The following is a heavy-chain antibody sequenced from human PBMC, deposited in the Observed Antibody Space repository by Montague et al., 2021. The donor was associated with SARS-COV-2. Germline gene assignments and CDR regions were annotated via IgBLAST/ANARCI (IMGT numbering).Heavy chain of an antibody. V-gene: IGHV3-23*01. J-gene: IGHJ4*02. CDR1: GFTFSTYG. CDR3: LNYHGSGSYGDF. CDR2: ISASAMRT. Sequence: SLRLSCAASGFTFSTYGVTWVRQAPGKGLEWVSSISASAMRTHYPDSVKGRFTISRDNSKNPLYLQMSSLRAEDTAVYFCLNYHGSGSYGDFWGQGTLVTVSP. D-gene: IGHD3-10*01.